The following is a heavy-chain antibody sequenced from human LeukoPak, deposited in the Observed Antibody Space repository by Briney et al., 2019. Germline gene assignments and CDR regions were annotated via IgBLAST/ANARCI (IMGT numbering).Heavy chain of an antibody. D-gene: IGHD2-2*02. Sequence: SETLSLTCTVSGGSISSYYWSWIRQPPGKGLEWIGYIYYSGSTNYNPSLKSRVTISVDTSKNQFSLKLSSVTAADTAVYYCARVGEYCSSTSCYNHFDYWGQGTLVTVSS. V-gene: IGHV4-59*01. J-gene: IGHJ4*02. CDR1: GGSISSYY. CDR3: ARVGEYCSSTSCYNHFDY. CDR2: IYYSGST.